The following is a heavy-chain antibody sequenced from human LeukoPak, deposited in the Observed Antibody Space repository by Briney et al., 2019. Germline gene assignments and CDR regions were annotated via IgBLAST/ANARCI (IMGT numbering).Heavy chain of an antibody. Sequence: PGASLRLSCAASGFIFRNYAMSWVRQAPGKGLEWVSAIVGRGSSTYYADSVKGRFTISRDNSKNTLYLQLNRLRAEDTAVYYCAKWGDYDILTGYYDSDYWGQGTLVTVSS. J-gene: IGHJ4*02. CDR2: IVGRGSST. V-gene: IGHV3-23*01. CDR3: AKWGDYDILTGYYDSDY. CDR1: GFIFRNYA. D-gene: IGHD3-9*01.